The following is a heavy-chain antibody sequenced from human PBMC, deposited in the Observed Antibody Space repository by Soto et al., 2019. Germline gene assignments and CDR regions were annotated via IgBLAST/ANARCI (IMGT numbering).Heavy chain of an antibody. J-gene: IGHJ4*02. D-gene: IGHD3-3*01. CDR2: IYYSGST. CDR3: ARSMYYDFWSGYPGFDY. Sequence: QVQLQESGPGLVKPSETLSLTCTVSGGSISSYYWSWIRQPPGKGLEWIGYIYYSGSTNYNPSLKSRVTISVDTSKNQFSLKLSSVTAGDTAVYYCARSMYYDFWSGYPGFDYWGQGTLVTVSS. CDR1: GGSISSYY. V-gene: IGHV4-59*08.